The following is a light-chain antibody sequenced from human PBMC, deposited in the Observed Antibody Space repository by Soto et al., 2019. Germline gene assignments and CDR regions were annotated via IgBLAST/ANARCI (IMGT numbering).Light chain of an antibody. J-gene: IGKJ4*01. CDR1: QNIRSN. Sequence: EIVMTQSPATLSVSPGERATLSCSASQNIRSNLAGYQQKTGQPPTLLVSDASTRTRNIPGRFNGSGSGTDFTLAISSLQSEDFAVYYCHQYNTWPLTFGGGTTVEIK. CDR3: HQYNTWPLT. CDR2: DAS. V-gene: IGKV3-15*01.